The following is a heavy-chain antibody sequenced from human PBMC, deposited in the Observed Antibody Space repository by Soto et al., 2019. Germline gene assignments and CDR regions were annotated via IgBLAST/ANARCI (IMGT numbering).Heavy chain of an antibody. CDR1: GFTVSSNY. D-gene: IGHD3-22*01. CDR3: ARDQYYYDSSGSLY. CDR2: IYSGGST. V-gene: IGHV3-66*01. Sequence: PGGSLRLSCAASGFTVSSNYMSWVRQAPGKGLEWVSVIYSGGSTYYADSVKGRFTISRDNSKNTLYLQMNSLRAEDAAVYYCARDQYYYDSSGSLYWGQGTLVTVSS. J-gene: IGHJ4*02.